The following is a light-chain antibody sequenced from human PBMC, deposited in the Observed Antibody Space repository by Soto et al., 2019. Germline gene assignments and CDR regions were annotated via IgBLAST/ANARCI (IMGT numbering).Light chain of an antibody. J-gene: IGKJ2*01. CDR3: MQALQTPYT. V-gene: IGKV2-28*01. CDR1: QRLLHSNGFNS. Sequence: DIVMTQSPLSLPVTPGEPASISCRSSQRLLHSNGFNSLDWYLQKPGQSPQLLIYLGSTRASGVPDRFNGSGSGTDFTLKISRVEPEDVGVFYCMQALQTPYTFGQGTKLEIK. CDR2: LGS.